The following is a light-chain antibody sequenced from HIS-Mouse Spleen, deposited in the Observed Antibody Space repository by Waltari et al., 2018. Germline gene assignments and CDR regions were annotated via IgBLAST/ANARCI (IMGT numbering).Light chain of an antibody. CDR3: AAWDDSLSGPV. J-gene: IGLJ3*02. V-gene: IGLV1-47*01. CDR2: RNN. Sequence: QSVLTQPPSASGTPGQRVTISCSGSSSNLGSNYVSWYQLLPGTAPKPLIYRNNQRPSGVPDRFSGSKSGTSASLAISGLRSEDEADYYCAAWDDSLSGPVFGGGTKLTVL. CDR1: SSNLGSNY.